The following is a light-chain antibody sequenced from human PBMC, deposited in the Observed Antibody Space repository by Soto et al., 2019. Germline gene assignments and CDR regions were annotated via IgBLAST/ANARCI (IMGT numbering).Light chain of an antibody. J-gene: IGKJ4*01. CDR1: QGSGSY. CDR2: AAS. V-gene: IGKV1-9*01. Sequence: DIQLTQSPSFLSASVGDRVTITCRASQGSGSYLAWYQQKPGRAPKLLIYAASTLQSGVPSRFSGSGSGTEFTLTISSLQPEDFATYYCQQLNNYPLTFGGGTKVEIK. CDR3: QQLNNYPLT.